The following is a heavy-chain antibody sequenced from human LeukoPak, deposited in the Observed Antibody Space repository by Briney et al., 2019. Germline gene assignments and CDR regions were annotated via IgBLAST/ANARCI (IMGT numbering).Heavy chain of an antibody. Sequence: NPSETLSLTCTVSGGSISSSSYYWGWIRQPPGKGLEWIGSIYYSGSTYYNPSLKSRVTISVDTSKNQFSLKLSSVTAADTAVYYCAGDSYYYASSGFWGQGTLVTVSS. CDR2: IYYSGST. D-gene: IGHD3-22*01. CDR3: AGDSYYYASSGF. J-gene: IGHJ4*02. CDR1: GGSISSSSYY. V-gene: IGHV4-39*01.